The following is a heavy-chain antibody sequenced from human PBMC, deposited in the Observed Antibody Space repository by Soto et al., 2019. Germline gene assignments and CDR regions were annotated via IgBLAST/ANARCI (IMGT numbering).Heavy chain of an antibody. CDR2: IYSGGGT. J-gene: IGHJ5*02. CDR1: GITVSSNY. V-gene: IGHV3-66*01. CDR3: ARVQHLDWFDP. Sequence: GGSLRLSCAASGITVSSNYMSWIRQAPGKGLEWVSIIYSGGGTYYADSVKGRFSISRDNSKNTLFLQMNSLRAEDTAVYYCARVQHLDWFDPWGQGTLVTVSS. D-gene: IGHD1-1*01.